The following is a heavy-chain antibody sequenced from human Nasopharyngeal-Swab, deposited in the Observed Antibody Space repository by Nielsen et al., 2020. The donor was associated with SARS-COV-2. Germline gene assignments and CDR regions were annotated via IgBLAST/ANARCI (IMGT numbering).Heavy chain of an antibody. CDR2: IYPGDSGT. D-gene: IGHD6-19*01. CDR3: ARPGDIAVAGDDWYFDL. J-gene: IGHJ2*01. V-gene: IGHV5-51*01. Sequence: VRQMPGKGLEWMGIIYPGDSGTRYSPSFQGQVTISADKSISTAYLQWSSLKASDTAMYYCARPGDIAVAGDDWYFDLWGRGTLVTVSS.